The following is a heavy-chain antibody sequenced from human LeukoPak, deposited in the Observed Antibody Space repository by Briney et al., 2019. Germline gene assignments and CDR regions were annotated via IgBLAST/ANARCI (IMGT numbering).Heavy chain of an antibody. V-gene: IGHV3-23*01. CDR2: ISGSGGST. CDR1: GFTFSSYA. D-gene: IGHD2-15*01. CDR3: AEDCSGGSCYSFDY. J-gene: IGHJ4*02. Sequence: GGSLRLSCAASGFTFSSYAMSWVRQAPGKGLEWVSAISGSGGSTYYADSVKGRFTISRDNSKNTLYLQMNSLRAEDTAVYYCAEDCSGGSCYSFDYWGQGTLVTVSS.